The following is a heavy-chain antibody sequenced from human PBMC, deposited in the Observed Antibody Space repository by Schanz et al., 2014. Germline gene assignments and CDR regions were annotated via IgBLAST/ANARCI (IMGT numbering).Heavy chain of an antibody. D-gene: IGHD1-7*01. J-gene: IGHJ4*02. Sequence: QVQLQQWGAGLLKPSETLSLTCAFSGGSFSGYWWTWVRQSPGKGLEWIGEVNHGGHTNYNPSLKSRVTVSLDMSKKQSSRGLSSVPAADTAAYYCATWSGTRLFHNWGQGTLVTVSA. CDR3: ATWSGTRLFHN. V-gene: IGHV4-34*01. CDR1: GGSFSGYW. CDR2: VNHGGHT.